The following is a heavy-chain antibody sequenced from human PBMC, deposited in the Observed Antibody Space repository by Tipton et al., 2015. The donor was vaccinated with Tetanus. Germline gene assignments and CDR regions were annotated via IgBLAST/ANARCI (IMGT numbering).Heavy chain of an antibody. D-gene: IGHD6-13*01. CDR2: ISGSGGST. CDR1: GFTFNSYA. Sequence: SLRLSCAASGFTFNSYAMSWVRQAPGKGLEWVSAISGSGGSTYYADPVKGRFTISRDNSKNTLYLQMNSLRAEDTAVYYCAKDRAAGGMGEVDYYGQGTLVTVSS. V-gene: IGHV3-23*01. J-gene: IGHJ4*02. CDR3: AKDRAAGGMGEVDY.